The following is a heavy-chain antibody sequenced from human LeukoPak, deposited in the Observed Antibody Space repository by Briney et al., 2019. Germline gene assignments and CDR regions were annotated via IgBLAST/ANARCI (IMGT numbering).Heavy chain of an antibody. J-gene: IGHJ3*01. CDR3: ARLGVGAFDV. CDR1: GGSISSSSYY. Sequence: SETLSLTCTVSGGSISSSSYYWGWIRQPPGKGLEWIGSIYYSGSTYYNPSLKSRVTISVDTSKNQFSLKLSSVTAADTAVYYCARLGVGAFDVWGQGTMVTVSS. CDR2: IYYSGST. V-gene: IGHV4-39*01. D-gene: IGHD2-15*01.